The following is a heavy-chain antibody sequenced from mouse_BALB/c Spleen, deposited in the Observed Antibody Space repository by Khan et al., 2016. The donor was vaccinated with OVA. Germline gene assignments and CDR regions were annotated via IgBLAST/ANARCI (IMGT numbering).Heavy chain of an antibody. CDR1: GFSLTDYG. D-gene: IGHD2-10*01. CDR2: IWSDGST. CDR3: ARQPYYHYYIMDY. J-gene: IGHJ4*01. V-gene: IGHV2-6-1*01. Sequence: QVQLKESGPGLVAPSQSPSITCTISGFSLTDYGVHWVRQPPGKGLEWLVVIWSDGSTTYNSALKSRLSIIKDNSKSQIFLKMNSLQTDDTAMYYCARQPYYHYYIMDYWGQGTSVTVSS.